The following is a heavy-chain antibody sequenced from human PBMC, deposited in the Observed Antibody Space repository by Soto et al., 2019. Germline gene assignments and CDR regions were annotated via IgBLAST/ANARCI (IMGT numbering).Heavy chain of an antibody. J-gene: IGHJ4*02. CDR2: ISAYNGNT. D-gene: IGHD3-22*01. Sequence: GASVKVSCKASGYTFTSYGISWVRQAPGQGLEWMGWISAYNGNTNYAQKLQGRVTMTTDTSTSTAYMELRSLRSDDTAVYYCARDRPYYDSSGYSPFDYWGQGPLVTVSS. V-gene: IGHV1-18*04. CDR3: ARDRPYYDSSGYSPFDY. CDR1: GYTFTSYG.